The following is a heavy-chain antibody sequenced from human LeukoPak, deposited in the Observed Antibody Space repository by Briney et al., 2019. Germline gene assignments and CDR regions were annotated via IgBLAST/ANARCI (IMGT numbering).Heavy chain of an antibody. CDR2: ISDTGGST. CDR3: ARVRDVYGQFDY. J-gene: IGHJ4*02. D-gene: IGHD5/OR15-5a*01. Sequence: GGSLRLSCAASGFTFSSHAMSWIRQAPGKGLEWVSAISDTGGSTYYADSVKGRSTISRDNSKNTLYLQMDSLRAEDTAVYYCARVRDVYGQFDYWGQGTLVTVSS. V-gene: IGHV3-23*01. CDR1: GFTFSSHA.